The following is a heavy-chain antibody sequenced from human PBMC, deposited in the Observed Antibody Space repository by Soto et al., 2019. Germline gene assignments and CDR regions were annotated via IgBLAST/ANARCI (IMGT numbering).Heavy chain of an antibody. J-gene: IGHJ6*02. CDR3: ARGFRRQGGMDV. V-gene: IGHV4-31*03. Sequence: PSETLSLTCTVSGGSISSGGYYWGWIRQHPGKGLEWIGYIYYGGSTYYNPSLKSRVTISVDTSKNQFSLKLSSVTAADTAVYYCARGFRRQGGMDVWRQGTTVTVSS. CDR2: IYYGGST. CDR1: GGSISSGGYY.